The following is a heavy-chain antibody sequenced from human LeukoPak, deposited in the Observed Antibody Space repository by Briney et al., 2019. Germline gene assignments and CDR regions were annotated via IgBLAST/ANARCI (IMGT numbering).Heavy chain of an antibody. J-gene: IGHJ4*02. V-gene: IGHV3-66*01. D-gene: IGHD6-6*01. Sequence: GGSLRLSCAASGFTVSSNYMSWVRQAPGRGLEWVSIIYSGGTTYYADSVKGRFTISRDNSKNTLYLQMNSLTAEDTAVYYCARESFAARWDWGQGTLVTVSS. CDR2: IYSGGTT. CDR3: ARESFAARWD. CDR1: GFTVSSNY.